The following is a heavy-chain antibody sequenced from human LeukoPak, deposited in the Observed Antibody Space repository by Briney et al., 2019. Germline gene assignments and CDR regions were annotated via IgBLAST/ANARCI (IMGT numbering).Heavy chain of an antibody. J-gene: IGHJ5*02. CDR1: GGSISSSSYY. D-gene: IGHD5-18*01. CDR3: ARDAGAAMAYNWFDP. Sequence: SETLSLTCTVSGGSISSSSYYWGWIRQPPGKGLEWIVSIYYSGSTYYNPSLNSRVTISVDTSKNQFSMKLSSVTAADTAVYYCARDAGAAMAYNWFDPWGQGTLVTVSS. V-gene: IGHV4-39*07. CDR2: IYYSGST.